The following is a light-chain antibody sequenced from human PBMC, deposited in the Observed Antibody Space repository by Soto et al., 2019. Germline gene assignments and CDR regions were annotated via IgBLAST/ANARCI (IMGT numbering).Light chain of an antibody. J-gene: IGKJ2*01. CDR2: DAS. CDR1: QNISVW. V-gene: IGKV1-5*01. CDR3: QQYDSDSPT. Sequence: DIQMTQSPSTLSASVGDGVTITCRASQNISVWLAWYQQRPGKAPKFLIYDASSLETGVPSRFSGSGSGTEFSLTIRSLQPDDFATYYCQQYDSDSPTFGQGTKLEIK.